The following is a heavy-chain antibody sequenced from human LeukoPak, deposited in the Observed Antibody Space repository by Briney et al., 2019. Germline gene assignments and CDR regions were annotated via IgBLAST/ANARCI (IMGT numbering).Heavy chain of an antibody. Sequence: SETLSLTCAVYGGSFSGYYWSWIRQPPGKGLEWIGEINHSGGTNYNPSLKSRVTMSVDTSKNQFSLNLSSVTAADTAVYYCARSSGSYSRDFDHWGQGTLVAVSS. D-gene: IGHD1-26*01. CDR3: ARSSGSYSRDFDH. CDR1: GGSFSGYY. J-gene: IGHJ4*02. CDR2: INHSGGT. V-gene: IGHV4-34*01.